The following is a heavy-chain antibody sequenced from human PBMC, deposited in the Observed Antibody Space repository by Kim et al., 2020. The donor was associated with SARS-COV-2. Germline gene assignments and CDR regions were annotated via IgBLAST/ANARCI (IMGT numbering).Heavy chain of an antibody. Sequence: GGSLRLSCAASGFTFSSYWMHWVRQAPGKGLVWVSRINSDGSSTSYADSVKGRFTISRDNAKNTLYLQMNSLRAEDTAVYYCARAQAGFHTGYYYYYMDVWGKGTTVTVSS. CDR2: INSDGSST. V-gene: IGHV3-74*01. CDR1: GFTFSSYW. CDR3: ARAQAGFHTGYYYYYMDV. J-gene: IGHJ6*03. D-gene: IGHD6-13*01.